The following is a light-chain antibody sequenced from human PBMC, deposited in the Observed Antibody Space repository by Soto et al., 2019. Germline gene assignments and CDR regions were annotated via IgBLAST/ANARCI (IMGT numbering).Light chain of an antibody. CDR2: EVS. V-gene: IGLV2-14*01. CDR1: SSDVGGYNY. Sequence: QSALTQPASLSGSPGQSITISCTGTSSDVGGYNYVSWYQQHPGKAPKVMIYEVSNRPSGVSNRFSGSKSGNTASLTISGLQAEDEADYYCSSYTSSSTLVFGGGTKVTVL. J-gene: IGLJ2*01. CDR3: SSYTSSSTLV.